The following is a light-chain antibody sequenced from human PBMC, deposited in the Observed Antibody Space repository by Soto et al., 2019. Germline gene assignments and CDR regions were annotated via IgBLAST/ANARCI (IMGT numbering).Light chain of an antibody. Sequence: DVAITQEISSRAASVGDTVTVTCRASQPIGTSLHWYQQKPGKAPKVLISAASRLQSGVPSRFSGSGSGTHFALTISNLQPEDFATYYCQQCYTPLSTFGQGTKVDIK. V-gene: IGKV1-39*01. J-gene: IGKJ1*01. CDR2: AAS. CDR3: QQCYTPLST. CDR1: QPIGTS.